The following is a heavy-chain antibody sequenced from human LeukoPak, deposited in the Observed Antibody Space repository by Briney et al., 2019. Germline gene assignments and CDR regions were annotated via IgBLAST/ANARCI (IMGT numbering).Heavy chain of an antibody. CDR3: AREGPNYYDSGTREAFDI. CDR2: INAGNGNT. CDR1: GYTFTSYA. D-gene: IGHD3-10*01. V-gene: IGHV1-3*01. Sequence: ASVKVSCKASGYTFTSYAMHWVRQAPGQRLEWMGWINAGNGNTKYSQKFQGRVTITRDTSASTAYMELSSLRSEDTAVYSCAREGPNYYDSGTREAFDIWGQGTMVTVSS. J-gene: IGHJ3*02.